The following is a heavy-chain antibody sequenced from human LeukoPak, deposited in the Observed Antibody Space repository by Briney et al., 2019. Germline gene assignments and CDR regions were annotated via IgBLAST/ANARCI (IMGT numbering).Heavy chain of an antibody. V-gene: IGHV3-30*18. CDR3: ANAYGDYIYHGMDV. D-gene: IGHD4-17*01. J-gene: IGHJ6*02. Sequence: GRSLRLSRAASGFTFSSYGMHWVRQAPGKGLEWVTVISYDGSNKYYADSVKGRFAISRDNSKNTLYLQMNSLRAEDTAVYYCANAYGDYIYHGMDVWGQGTTVTVFS. CDR2: ISYDGSNK. CDR1: GFTFSSYG.